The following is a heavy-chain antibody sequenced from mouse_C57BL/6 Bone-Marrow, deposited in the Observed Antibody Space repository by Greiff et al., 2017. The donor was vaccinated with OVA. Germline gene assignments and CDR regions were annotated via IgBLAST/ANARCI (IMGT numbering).Heavy chain of an antibody. J-gene: IGHJ4*01. Sequence: VQLQESGAELVRPGTSVKVSCKASGYAFTNYLIEWVKQRPGQGLEWIGVINPGSGGTNYNEKFKGKATLTADKSSSTAYMQLSSLTSEDSAVYFCAREGGTPVPSMDYWGQGASVAVSS. V-gene: IGHV1-54*01. CDR3: AREGGTPVPSMDY. CDR2: INPGSGGT. CDR1: GYAFTNYL. D-gene: IGHD1-1*01.